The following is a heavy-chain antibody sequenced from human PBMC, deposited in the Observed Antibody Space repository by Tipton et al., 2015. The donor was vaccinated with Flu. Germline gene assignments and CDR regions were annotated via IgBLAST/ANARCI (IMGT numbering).Heavy chain of an antibody. CDR2: ISSSSSYI. J-gene: IGHJ4*02. Sequence: FLRLSCAASGFTFSSYSMNWVRQAPGKGLEWVSSISSSSSYIYYADSVKGRFTISRDNAKNSLYLQMNSLRAEDTAVYYCARDGGVVTAIGVFDYWGQGTLVTVSS. V-gene: IGHV3-21*01. CDR3: ARDGGVVTAIGVFDY. D-gene: IGHD2-21*02. CDR1: GFTFSSYS.